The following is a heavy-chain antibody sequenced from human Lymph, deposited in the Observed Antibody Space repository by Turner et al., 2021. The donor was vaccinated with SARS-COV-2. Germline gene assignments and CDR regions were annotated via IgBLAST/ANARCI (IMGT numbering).Heavy chain of an antibody. Sequence: QVQLVESGGGVVQPGRSLRLSCAASGFTFSSYGMHWVRQAPGKGLEWVAVIWYDVSNKYYADSVKGRFTISRDNSKNTLYLQMNSLRAEDTAVYYCAIEESSNGMDVWGQGTTVTVSS. CDR3: AIEESSNGMDV. D-gene: IGHD6-13*01. V-gene: IGHV3-33*01. CDR2: IWYDVSNK. J-gene: IGHJ6*02. CDR1: GFTFSSYG.